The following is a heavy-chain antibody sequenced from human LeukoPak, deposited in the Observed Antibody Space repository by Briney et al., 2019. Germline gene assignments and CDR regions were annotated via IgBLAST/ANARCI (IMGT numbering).Heavy chain of an antibody. V-gene: IGHV3-7*01. D-gene: IGHD3-16*01. CDR1: GFTFSSYW. CDR3: ARETLGDYVDY. J-gene: IGHJ4*02. CDR2: IKQDGSEK. Sequence: GGSLRLSGAASGFTFSSYWMSWVRQAPGKGLEWVANIKQDGSEKYYVDSVRGRFTISRDNAKNSLYLQMNSLRAEDTAVYYCARETLGDYVDYWGQGTLVTVSS.